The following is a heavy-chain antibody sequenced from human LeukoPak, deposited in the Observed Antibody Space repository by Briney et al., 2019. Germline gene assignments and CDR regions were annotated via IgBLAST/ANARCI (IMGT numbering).Heavy chain of an antibody. J-gene: IGHJ4*02. CDR1: GYTLTDYY. V-gene: IGHV1-2*02. CDR3: ARGPMAAAGDFDY. CDR2: INPNNGNT. D-gene: IGHD6-13*01. Sequence: ASVKVSCKASGYTLTDYYMHWVRQAPGQGLEWVGWINPNNGNTNYAQKFQGRVTMTTDTSTSTVYMELRSLTSDDTAMYYCARGPMAAAGDFDYWGQGTLVTVSS.